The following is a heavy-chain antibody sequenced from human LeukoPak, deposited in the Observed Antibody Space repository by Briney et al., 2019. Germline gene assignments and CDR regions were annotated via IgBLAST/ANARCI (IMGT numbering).Heavy chain of an antibody. D-gene: IGHD6-19*01. CDR2: INHSGST. CDR3: ARFTTIAVAGTVFYFDY. J-gene: IGHJ4*02. CDR1: GGSFSGYY. V-gene: IGHV4-34*01. Sequence: PSETLSLTCAVYGGSFSGYYWSWIRQPPGKGLEWIGEINHSGSTNYNPSLKSRVTISVDTSKNQFSLTLSSVTAADTAVYYCARFTTIAVAGTVFYFDYWGQGTLVTVSS.